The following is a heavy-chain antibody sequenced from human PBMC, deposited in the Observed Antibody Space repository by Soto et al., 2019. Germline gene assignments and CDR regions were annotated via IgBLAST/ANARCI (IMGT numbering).Heavy chain of an antibody. Sequence: SETLSLTCTVSGGPIAPFYWTWIRQSPGKGLESIGYVYYNGSTNYNPALKGRVTISLDTSKSQFSLRLSSVTAADTAVYYCARTRGRGQWRDFYFDFWGQGSLVTLSS. J-gene: IGHJ4*02. CDR2: VYYNGST. V-gene: IGHV4-59*12. CDR3: ARTRGRGQWRDFYFDF. D-gene: IGHD6-19*01. CDR1: GGPIAPFY.